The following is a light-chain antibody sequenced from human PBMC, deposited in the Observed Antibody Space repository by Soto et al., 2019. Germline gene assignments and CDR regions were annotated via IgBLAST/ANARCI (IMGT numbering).Light chain of an antibody. Sequence: DIVMTQSPVALPASLGERATSNCKSSLSLLSSSNNKNYLTWYQHKPGQPPKLLIYWASTRESGVPDRFSGSGSGTDVTLTISSLQAEDVAVYYGQQCYSAPLTFGGGTKVEIK. CDR3: QQCYSAPLT. CDR1: LSLLSSSNNKNY. J-gene: IGKJ4*01. V-gene: IGKV4-1*01. CDR2: WAS.